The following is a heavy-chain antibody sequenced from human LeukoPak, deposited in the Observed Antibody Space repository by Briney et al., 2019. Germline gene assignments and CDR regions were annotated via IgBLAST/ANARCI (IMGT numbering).Heavy chain of an antibody. J-gene: IGHJ3*02. V-gene: IGHV4-4*07. Sequence: PSETLSLTCTVSGGSISSYYWSWIRQPAGKGLEWIGRIYTSGSTNYNPSLKSRVTMSVDTSKNQFSLKLSSVTAADTAVYYCARVLLNYDILTGYYISAFDIWGQGTMVTVSS. D-gene: IGHD3-9*01. CDR3: ARVLLNYDILTGYYISAFDI. CDR2: IYTSGST. CDR1: GGSISSYY.